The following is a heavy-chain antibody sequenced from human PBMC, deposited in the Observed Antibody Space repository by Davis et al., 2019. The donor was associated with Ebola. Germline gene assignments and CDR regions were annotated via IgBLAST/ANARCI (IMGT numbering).Heavy chain of an antibody. J-gene: IGHJ4*02. CDR2: ISGSGFST. V-gene: IGHV3-23*01. D-gene: IGHD6-13*01. CDR1: GFSFGTYA. Sequence: PGGSLRLSCIASGFSFGTYAMSWVRQAPGKGLEWVSSISGSGFSTFYADSVKGRFTISRDNSKNTLYLQMNSRRAEDTALYYCAKRPAAGDSWGQGTPVTVSS. CDR3: AKRPAAGDS.